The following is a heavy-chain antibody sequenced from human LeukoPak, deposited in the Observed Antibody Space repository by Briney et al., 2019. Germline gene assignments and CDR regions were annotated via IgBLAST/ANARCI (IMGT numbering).Heavy chain of an antibody. J-gene: IGHJ4*02. CDR1: GASVSGSNYY. CDR2: IYSSGST. Sequence: KPSETLSLTCAVSGASVSGSNYYWGWIRQPPGKGLEWIGNIYSSGSTYYNASLQSRVTISVDTSKKQFSLKLSSVTAADTAVYYCARRGLGHETRDGSTNLPYWGQGTLVTVSS. D-gene: IGHD5-24*01. CDR3: ARRGLGHETRDGSTNLPY. V-gene: IGHV4-39*07.